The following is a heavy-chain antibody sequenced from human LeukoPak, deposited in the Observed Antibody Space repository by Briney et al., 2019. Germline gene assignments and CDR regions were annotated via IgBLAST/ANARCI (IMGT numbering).Heavy chain of an antibody. CDR3: ARVHGYSYLGV. CDR1: GGSISSYY. D-gene: IGHD5-18*01. Sequence: PSETLSLTCTVSGGSISSYYWSWIRQPPGKGLEWIGYIYYSGSTNYNPSLKSRVTISVDTSKNQFSLKLSSVTAADTAVYYCARVHGYSYLGVWGQGTTVTVSS. J-gene: IGHJ6*02. CDR2: IYYSGST. V-gene: IGHV4-59*08.